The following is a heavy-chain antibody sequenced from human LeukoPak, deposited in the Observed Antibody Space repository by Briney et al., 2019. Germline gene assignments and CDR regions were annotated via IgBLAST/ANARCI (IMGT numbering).Heavy chain of an antibody. Sequence: GGSLRLSCVASGITFSNYAVSWVRQAPEKGLDWASVISGSAHKIRYADSVKGRFTISRDNSENIVYLQMNNLRVEDTAVYYCAGRVTGYSSGYVHWGQGTLATVSS. CDR3: AGRVTGYSSGYVH. CDR2: ISGSAHKI. V-gene: IGHV3-23*01. J-gene: IGHJ4*02. D-gene: IGHD5-18*01. CDR1: GITFSNYA.